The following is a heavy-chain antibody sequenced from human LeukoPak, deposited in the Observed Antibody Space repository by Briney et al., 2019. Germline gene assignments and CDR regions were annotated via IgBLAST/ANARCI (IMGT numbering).Heavy chain of an antibody. CDR2: IYSGGST. D-gene: IGHD5-18*01. CDR1: GFTVSSNY. Sequence: GGFLRLSCAASGFTVSSNYMSWVRQAPGKGLEWVSIIYSGGSTYYAASVKGRFTISRDNSKHTLYLQVNCLRVENTAVYYSARDQWGYSYGGYWGRGTLVTVSS. CDR3: ARDQWGYSYGGY. V-gene: IGHV3-53*05. J-gene: IGHJ4*02.